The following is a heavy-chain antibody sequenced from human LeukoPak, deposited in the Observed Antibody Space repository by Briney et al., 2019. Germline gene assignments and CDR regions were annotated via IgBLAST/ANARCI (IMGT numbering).Heavy chain of an antibody. CDR1: GYTFTSYD. CDR3: ARVQGYYYGSGSYPDY. D-gene: IGHD3-10*01. J-gene: IGHJ4*02. Sequence: ASVKVSCKASGYTFTSYDINWVRQATGQGLEWMGWMNPNSGNTGYAQKFQGRVTITRNTSISTAYMELSSLRSEDTAVYYCARVQGYYYGSGSYPDYWGQGTLVTVSS. CDR2: MNPNSGNT. V-gene: IGHV1-8*03.